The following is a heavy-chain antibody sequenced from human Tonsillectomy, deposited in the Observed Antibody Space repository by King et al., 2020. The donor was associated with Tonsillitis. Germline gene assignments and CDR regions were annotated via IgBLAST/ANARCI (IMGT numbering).Heavy chain of an antibody. Sequence: VQLVESGGGVVQPGGSLRLSCAASGFSFNSYAIHWVRQAPGKGLEWVAVISYDASNKYYGPSVKGRFTISRDNSKNTVSLQMSSLRAEDTAVCYCVKEGNSGYERGRGKYFYYAMDVWGQGTTVTVSS. CDR1: GFSFNSYA. V-gene: IGHV3-30*18. CDR2: ISYDASNK. CDR3: VKEGNSGYERGRGKYFYYAMDV. D-gene: IGHD5-12*01. J-gene: IGHJ6*02.